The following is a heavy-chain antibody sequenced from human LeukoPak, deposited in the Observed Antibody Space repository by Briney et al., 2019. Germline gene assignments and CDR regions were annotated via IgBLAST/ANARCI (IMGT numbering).Heavy chain of an antibody. CDR2: ISSSSSTI. V-gene: IGHV3-48*02. J-gene: IGHJ4*02. CDR3: ARGHNYFDY. CDR1: GFTFSNAW. Sequence: GGSLRLSCATSGFTFSNAWMNWVRQAPGKGLEWVSYISSSSSTIYYADSVKGRFTISRDNAKNSLYLQMSSLRDEDTAVYYCARGHNYFDYWGQGTLVTVSS.